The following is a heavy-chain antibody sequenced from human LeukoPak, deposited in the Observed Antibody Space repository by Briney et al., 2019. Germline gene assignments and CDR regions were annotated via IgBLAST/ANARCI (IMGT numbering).Heavy chain of an antibody. J-gene: IGHJ2*01. Sequence: SETLSPARPVYGGSIGMSSYDSGWIRQPPGKGLEWIGSIYYSGSTYYNPSLKSRVTISVDTSKNQFSLKLSSVTAADTAVYYCARTGYSEGWYWYFDLWGRGTLVTVSS. V-gene: IGHV4-39*01. D-gene: IGHD6-13*01. CDR3: ARTGYSEGWYWYFDL. CDR2: IYYSGST. CDR1: GGSIGMSSYD.